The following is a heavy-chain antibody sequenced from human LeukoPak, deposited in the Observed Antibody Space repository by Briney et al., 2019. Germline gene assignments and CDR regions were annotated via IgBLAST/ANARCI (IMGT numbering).Heavy chain of an antibody. D-gene: IGHD3-3*01. CDR1: GYTFTSYG. CDR3: ARASPDYDFWSGYSASKYNWFDP. Sequence: ASVKVSCKASGYTFTSYGTSWVRQAPGQGLEWMGWISAYNGNTNYAQKLQGRVTMTTDTSTSTAYMELRSLRSDDTAVYYCARASPDYDFWSGYSASKYNWFDPWGQGTLVTVSS. J-gene: IGHJ5*02. V-gene: IGHV1-18*01. CDR2: ISAYNGNT.